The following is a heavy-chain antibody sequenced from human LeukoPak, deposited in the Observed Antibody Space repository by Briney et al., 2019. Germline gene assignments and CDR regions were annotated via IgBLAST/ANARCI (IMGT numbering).Heavy chain of an antibody. V-gene: IGHV3-7*03. J-gene: IGHJ4*02. CDR1: GFSFGKYW. Sequence: GGSLRLSCVASGFSFGKYWMSWVRQAPGKGLEWVANIKLDGSEKNYVDSVKGRFTISRDNAKNSLYLQMNSLRAEDTALYYCAKRGANGGFDYWGQGTLVTVSS. CDR3: AKRGANGGFDY. D-gene: IGHD4/OR15-4a*01. CDR2: IKLDGSEK.